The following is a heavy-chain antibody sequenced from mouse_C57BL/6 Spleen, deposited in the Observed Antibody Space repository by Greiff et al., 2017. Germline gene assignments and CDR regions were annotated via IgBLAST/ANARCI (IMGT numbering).Heavy chain of an antibody. CDR3: ARGNYYGCSYARDY. CDR1: GYTFTSYT. Sequence: QVHVKQSGAELARPGASVKMSCKASGYTFTSYTMHWVKQRPGQGLEWIGYINPSSGYTKYNQKFKDKATLTADKSSSTAYMQLSSLTSEDSAVYYCARGNYYGCSYARDYWGQGTSVTVSS. D-gene: IGHD1-1*01. V-gene: IGHV1-4*01. CDR2: INPSSGYT. J-gene: IGHJ4*01.